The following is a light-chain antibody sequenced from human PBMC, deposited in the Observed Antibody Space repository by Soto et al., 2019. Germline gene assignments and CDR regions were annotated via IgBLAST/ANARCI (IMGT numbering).Light chain of an antibody. V-gene: IGLV3-21*04. CDR2: SDN. Sequence: SSELTQTPSVSVAPGKTARITCGGNNIGTKSVHWYQQKPGQAPVLVIYSDNDRPSGIPARFSGSNSGHTATLTISRVEAVDEADYYCQLWDNTGDRVLFGGGTQLTVL. CDR1: NIGTKS. CDR3: QLWDNTGDRVL. J-gene: IGLJ2*01.